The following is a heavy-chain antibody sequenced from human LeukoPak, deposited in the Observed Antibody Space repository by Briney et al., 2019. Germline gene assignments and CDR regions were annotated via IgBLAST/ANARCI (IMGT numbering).Heavy chain of an antibody. V-gene: IGHV3-7*01. CDR3: AKPYSSGWYGVYYFDY. CDR1: GFTFSNYW. D-gene: IGHD6-19*01. Sequence: GGSLRLSCAASGFTFSNYWMSWVRQAPGKGLEWVANIKQDGSEKYFVDSVKGRFTISRDNSKNTLYLQMNSLRAEDTAVYYCAKPYSSGWYGVYYFDYWGQGTLVTVSS. CDR2: IKQDGSEK. J-gene: IGHJ4*02.